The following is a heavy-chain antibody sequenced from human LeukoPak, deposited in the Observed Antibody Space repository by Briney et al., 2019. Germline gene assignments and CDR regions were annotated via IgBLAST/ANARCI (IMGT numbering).Heavy chain of an antibody. D-gene: IGHD3-22*01. J-gene: IGHJ6*02. V-gene: IGHV3-66*01. CDR1: GFTFSSYW. CDR3: ARARRYYYDSSGYYYYYYYGMDV. CDR2: IYSGGST. Sequence: GGSLRLSCAASGFTFSSYWMSWVRQAPGKGLEWVSVIYSGGSTYYADSVKGRFTISRDNSKNTLYLQMNSLRAEDTAVYYCARARRYYYDSSGYYYYYYYGMDVWGQGTTVTVSS.